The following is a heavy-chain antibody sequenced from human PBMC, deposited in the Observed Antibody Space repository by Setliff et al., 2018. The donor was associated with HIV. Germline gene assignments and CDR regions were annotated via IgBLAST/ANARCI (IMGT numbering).Heavy chain of an antibody. Sequence: GGSLRLSCAVSGFTFSSYWMSWVRQAPGKGLEWVANIKQDGSDKYYVDSVKGRFTISRDNAKNSLYLQMNSLRAEDTAVYYCARVEYVNYILDAFDIWGQGTMVTVSS. CDR3: ARVEYVNYILDAFDI. D-gene: IGHD4-4*01. V-gene: IGHV3-7*01. CDR2: IKQDGSDK. CDR1: GFTFSSYW. J-gene: IGHJ3*02.